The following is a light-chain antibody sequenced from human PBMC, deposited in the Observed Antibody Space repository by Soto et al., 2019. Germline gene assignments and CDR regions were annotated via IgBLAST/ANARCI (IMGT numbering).Light chain of an antibody. CDR2: GND. Sequence: QSVLTQPPSVSGAPGQGVTISCTGSSSNIGAGYDVHWYQQLPGAAPKLLIFGNDNRPSGVPDRFSGSRSGTSASPAITGLQAEDEADYYCQSYDRSLSGSVFGAGTKLTVL. V-gene: IGLV1-40*01. CDR3: QSYDRSLSGSV. CDR1: SSNIGAGYD. J-gene: IGLJ1*01.